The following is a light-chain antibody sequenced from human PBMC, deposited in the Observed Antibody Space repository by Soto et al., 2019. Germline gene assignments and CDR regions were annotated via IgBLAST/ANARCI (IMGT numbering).Light chain of an antibody. V-gene: IGKV1-33*01. J-gene: IGKJ4*01. CDR2: DAS. Sequence: ILLTQSPSSLSASIGYSVTMTCQASQDISNYLNWYQQKPGKVPKLLIYDASNLEGGVPSRFSGSGSGTEFTLTISGLQPEDIATYYCQQNDYLLSFGGGTKV. CDR3: QQNDYLLS. CDR1: QDISNY.